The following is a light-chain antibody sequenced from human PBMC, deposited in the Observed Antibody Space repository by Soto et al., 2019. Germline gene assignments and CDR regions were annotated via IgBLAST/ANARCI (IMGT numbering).Light chain of an antibody. CDR3: QQYGSSTWT. CDR2: GAS. CDR1: QSVSSSY. V-gene: IGKV3-20*01. J-gene: IGKJ1*01. Sequence: IVLTQSPGTLSLSPGERATLSCRASQSVSSSYLAWYQQKPGQAPRLLIYGASSRATGIPDRFSGSGSGTDFTLTISSLEPEDFAVYYCQQYGSSTWTFGQGTKVEIK.